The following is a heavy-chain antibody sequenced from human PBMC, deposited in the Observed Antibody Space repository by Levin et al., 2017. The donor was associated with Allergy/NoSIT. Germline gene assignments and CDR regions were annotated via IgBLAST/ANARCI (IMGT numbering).Heavy chain of an antibody. CDR2: FDPEDDET. D-gene: IGHD1-26*01. Sequence: ASVKVSCKVSGHTLTQLSMHWVRQAPGKGLEWMGGFDPEDDETVYAQKFRGRVTMTEDTSTDTAYMELSSLRSEDTAVYYCAREGAGLDFWGQGTLVTVSS. J-gene: IGHJ4*02. V-gene: IGHV1-24*01. CDR1: GHTLTQLS. CDR3: AREGAGLDF.